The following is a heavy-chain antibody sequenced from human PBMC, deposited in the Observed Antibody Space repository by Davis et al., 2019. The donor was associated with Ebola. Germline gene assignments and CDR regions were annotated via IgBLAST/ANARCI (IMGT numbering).Heavy chain of an antibody. CDR3: ARFQGRGSSPTYFDC. J-gene: IGHJ4*02. V-gene: IGHV3-48*01. CDR1: GFTFSSYS. D-gene: IGHD6-6*01. CDR2: ISSSSLTT. Sequence: GGSLRLSCAASGFTFSSYSMNWVRQAPGKGLEWLSYISSSSLTTYSADSVKGRFTVSRDNSETAVYLQMNSLRVEDTAVYYCARFQGRGSSPTYFDCWGQGTLVTVSS.